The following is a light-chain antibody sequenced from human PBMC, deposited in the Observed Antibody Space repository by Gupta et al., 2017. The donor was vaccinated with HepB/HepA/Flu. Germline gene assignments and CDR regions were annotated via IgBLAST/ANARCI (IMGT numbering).Light chain of an antibody. V-gene: IGLV1-40*01. Sequence: QSVLTQSPSVSAAPGQRVTISCTGSSSNIGAGYDVHWYQQLPGTAPKLLIFGDTNRPSGVPDRFSGSTSGTSASLAITGLQAGDEADDYCQSSDHRLSGSEVFGTGTKLSVL. J-gene: IGLJ1*01. CDR1: SSNIGAGYD. CDR2: GDT. CDR3: QSSDHRLSGSEV.